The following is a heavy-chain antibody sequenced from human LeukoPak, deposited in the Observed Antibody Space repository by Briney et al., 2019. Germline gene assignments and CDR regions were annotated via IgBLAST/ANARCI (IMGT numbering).Heavy chain of an antibody. J-gene: IGHJ4*02. CDR2: ISSSSSYI. D-gene: IGHD5-18*01. V-gene: IGHV3-21*01. CDR3: ARDRGAFSYGCIWN. CDR1: GFTFSSYS. Sequence: GGSLRLSCAASGFTFSSYSMNWVRQAPGKGLEWVSSISSSSSYIYYADSVKGRFTISRDNAKNPLYLQMNSLRAEDTAVYYCARDRGAFSYGCIWNWGQGTLVTVSS.